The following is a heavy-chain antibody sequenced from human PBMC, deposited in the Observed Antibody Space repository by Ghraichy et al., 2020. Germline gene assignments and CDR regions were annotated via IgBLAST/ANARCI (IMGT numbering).Heavy chain of an antibody. CDR2: ISSSSASI. CDR1: GFSFSSYT. Sequence: GGSLRLSCAASGFSFSSYTMNWVRQAPGKGLEWVSYISSSSASIYYADSVKGRFTISRDNAKDSLHLQINSLKAEDTGVYYCARFRGGFYFDYSGQGTLVTVSS. V-gene: IGHV3-48*01. D-gene: IGHD3-16*01. J-gene: IGHJ4*02. CDR3: ARFRGGFYFDY.